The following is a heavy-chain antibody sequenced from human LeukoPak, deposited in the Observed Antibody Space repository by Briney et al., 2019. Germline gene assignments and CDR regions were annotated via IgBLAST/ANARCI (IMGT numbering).Heavy chain of an antibody. CDR3: ARDRRAPRGAFDI. J-gene: IGHJ3*02. CDR1: GYTFTGYY. Sequence: GASVKVSCKASGYTFTGYYMHWVRQAPGQGLEWMAWINPNSGGTNYAQKFQGRVTMTRDTSISTAYMELSRLRSDDTAVYYCARDRRAPRGAFDIWGQGTMVTVSS. V-gene: IGHV1-2*02. CDR2: INPNSGGT.